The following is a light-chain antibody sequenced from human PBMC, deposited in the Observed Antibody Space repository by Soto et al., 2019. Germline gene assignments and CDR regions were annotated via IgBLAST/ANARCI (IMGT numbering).Light chain of an antibody. CDR2: GAF. Sequence: EIVVTQSPATLSVSPGERATLSCRTSQSVDSNLAWYQHKSGQAPRLLIYGAFTRATGVPARFSGSGSGTEFTLTISSLQSEDFAVYFCQQYKSWPPWTFGRGTKVDIK. CDR1: QSVDSN. V-gene: IGKV3-15*01. CDR3: QQYKSWPPWT. J-gene: IGKJ1*01.